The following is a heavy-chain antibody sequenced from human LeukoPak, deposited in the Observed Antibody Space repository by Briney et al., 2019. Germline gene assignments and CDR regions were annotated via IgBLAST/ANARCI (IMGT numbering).Heavy chain of an antibody. Sequence: SETLSLTCTVSGGSISSYYWSWIRQPPGKGLEWIGYIYYSGSTNYNPSLKSRVTISVDTSKNQFSLKLSSVTAADTAVYYCASRPMITFGGVINWFDPWGQGTLVTVSS. CDR1: GGSISSYY. CDR3: ASRPMITFGGVINWFDP. D-gene: IGHD3-16*01. J-gene: IGHJ5*02. V-gene: IGHV4-59*12. CDR2: IYYSGST.